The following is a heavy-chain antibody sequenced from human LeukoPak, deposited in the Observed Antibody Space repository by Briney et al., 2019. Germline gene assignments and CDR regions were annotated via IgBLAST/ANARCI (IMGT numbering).Heavy chain of an antibody. CDR3: ARDPKLAPAIDY. V-gene: IGHV3-20*04. CDR2: INWNGGST. J-gene: IGHJ4*02. D-gene: IGHD3-3*02. CDR1: GFTFDDYG. Sequence: PGGSLRLSCAASGFTFDDYGMSWVRQAPGKGLEWVSGINWNGGSTSYADSVKGRFTISRDNAKNSLYLQMNSLRAEDTAVYYCARDPKLAPAIDYCCQGTLVIVSS.